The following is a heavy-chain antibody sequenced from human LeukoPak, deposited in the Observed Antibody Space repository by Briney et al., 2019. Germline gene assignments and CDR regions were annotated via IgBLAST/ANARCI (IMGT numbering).Heavy chain of an antibody. CDR1: GFTFSACS. J-gene: IGHJ4*02. CDR2: ISSDSAYI. D-gene: IGHD2-15*01. V-gene: IGHV3-21*01. CDR3: ARDGSGWSRDY. Sequence: GGSLRLSCAASGFTFSACSMNWVRQAPGKGLEWVSGISSDSAYIYYADSAKGRFTVSRDNAKNSLSLHMSSLRAEDTAVYYCARDGSGWSRDYWGQGTLVTVSS.